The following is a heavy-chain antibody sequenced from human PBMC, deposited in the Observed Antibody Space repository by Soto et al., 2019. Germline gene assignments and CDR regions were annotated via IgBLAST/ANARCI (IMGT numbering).Heavy chain of an antibody. J-gene: IGHJ6*02. CDR3: ARDCGGDCYSSEANYYYYGMDV. CDR1: GFTFISYA. D-gene: IGHD2-21*02. V-gene: IGHV3-30-3*01. Sequence: GGSLRLSCAASGFTFISYAMHWVRQAPGKGLEWVAVISYDGSNKYYADSVKGRFTISRDNSKNTLYLQMNSLRAEDTAVYYCARDCGGDCYSSEANYYYYGMDVWGQGTTVTVSS. CDR2: ISYDGSNK.